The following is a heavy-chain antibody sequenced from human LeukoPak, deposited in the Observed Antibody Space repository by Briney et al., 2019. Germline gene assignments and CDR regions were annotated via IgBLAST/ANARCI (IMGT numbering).Heavy chain of an antibody. CDR2: NYTSGST. J-gene: IGHJ5*02. V-gene: IGHV4-4*07. CDR1: GGSISSYY. Sequence: SETLSLTCTVSGGSISSYYWSWIRQPAGKGLEWIGRNYTSGSTNYSPSLKSRVTMSVDTSKNQFSLKLSSVTAADTAVYYCARDLRECSSTSCYWWFDPWGQGTLVTVSS. D-gene: IGHD2-2*01. CDR3: ARDLRECSSTSCYWWFDP.